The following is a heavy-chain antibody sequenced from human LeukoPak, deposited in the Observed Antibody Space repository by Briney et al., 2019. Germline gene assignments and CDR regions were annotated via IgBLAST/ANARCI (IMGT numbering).Heavy chain of an antibody. J-gene: IGHJ4*02. V-gene: IGHV3-7*04. D-gene: IGHD3-3*01. CDR1: GFTFSRYW. Sequence: PGGSLRLSCVVSGFTFSRYWMTWIRQAPGRGLEWVANIKEDGSQKYYVDSVKGRFTISRDNAKNLLYLEMNNLRVEDAAVYYCARGFFWFWGQGTLVTASS. CDR3: ARGFFWF. CDR2: IKEDGSQK.